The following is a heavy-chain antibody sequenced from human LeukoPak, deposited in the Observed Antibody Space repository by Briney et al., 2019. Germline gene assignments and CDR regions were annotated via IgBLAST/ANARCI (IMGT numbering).Heavy chain of an antibody. CDR1: GFTFTFSNYA. V-gene: IGHV3-23*01. Sequence: PGGSLRLSCAASGFTFTFSNYAMSWVRQAPGKGLEWVSAISGSGGSTYYANSVKGRFTISRDNSKNTLYLQMNNLRTEDAAIYYCAKAPVTSCRGAFCYPLDSWGQGTLVTVSS. CDR3: AKAPVTSCRGAFCYPLDS. J-gene: IGHJ4*02. CDR2: ISGSGGST. D-gene: IGHD2-15*01.